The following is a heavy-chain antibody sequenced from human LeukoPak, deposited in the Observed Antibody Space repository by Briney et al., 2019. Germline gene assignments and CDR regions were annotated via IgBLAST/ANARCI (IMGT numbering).Heavy chain of an antibody. J-gene: IGHJ3*02. V-gene: IGHV3-23*01. Sequence: PGGSLRLSCAASGFTFSNYGMSWVRQAPGKGLEWVSAISGSGGNTYYADSVKGRFTISRDNAKNSLYLQMNSLRAEDTAVYYCARTSLSSDAFDIWGQGTMVTVSS. CDR2: ISGSGGNT. CDR3: ARTSLSSDAFDI. D-gene: IGHD3/OR15-3a*01. CDR1: GFTFSNYG.